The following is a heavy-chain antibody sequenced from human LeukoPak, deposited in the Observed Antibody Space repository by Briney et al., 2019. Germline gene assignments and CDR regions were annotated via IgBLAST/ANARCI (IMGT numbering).Heavy chain of an antibody. CDR1: GFTFSSYW. CDR3: ARDKRWFGELGDAFDI. V-gene: IGHV3-7*01. D-gene: IGHD3-10*01. Sequence: PGRSLRLSCAASGFTFSSYWMSWVRQAPGKGLEWVANIKQDGSEKYYVDSVKGRFTISRDNAKNSLYLQMNSLRAEDTAVYYCARDKRWFGELGDAFDIWGQGTMVTVSS. J-gene: IGHJ3*02. CDR2: IKQDGSEK.